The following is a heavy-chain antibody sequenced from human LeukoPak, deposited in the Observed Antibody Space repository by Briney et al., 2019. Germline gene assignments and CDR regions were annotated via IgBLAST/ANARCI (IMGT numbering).Heavy chain of an antibody. V-gene: IGHV3-30*18. CDR2: ISYDGSNK. D-gene: IGHD3-22*01. CDR3: AKMAGLAYDSSGYYSYYFDY. J-gene: IGHJ4*02. Sequence: PGGSLRLSCAASGFTFSSYGMHWVRQAPGKGLEWVAVISYDGSNKYYADSVKGRFTISRDNSKNTLYLQMNSLRAEDTAVYYCAKMAGLAYDSSGYYSYYFDYWGQGTLVTVSS. CDR1: GFTFSSYG.